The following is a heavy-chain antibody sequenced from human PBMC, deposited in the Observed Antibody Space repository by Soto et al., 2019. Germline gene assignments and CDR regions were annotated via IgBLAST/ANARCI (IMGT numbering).Heavy chain of an antibody. V-gene: IGHV1-69*13. CDR3: ARGGGPYVWFNEF. CDR2: IIPVFGTT. Sequence: ASVKVSCKDSGGLFSSFAISWVRQAPGQGLEWMGGIIPVFGTTNYAQKFQGRVTITADESTNTAYMELSSLTSDDTAMYYCARGGGPYVWFNEFWGQGTQVTVSS. D-gene: IGHD3-16*01. J-gene: IGHJ4*02. CDR1: GGLFSSFA.